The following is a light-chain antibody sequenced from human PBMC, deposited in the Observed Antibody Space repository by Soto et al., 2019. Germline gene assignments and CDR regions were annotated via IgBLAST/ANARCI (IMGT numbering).Light chain of an antibody. CDR2: AAS. Sequence: DIQMTQSPTSLSASLGDRVTITCRASQGIRNFVAWYQQKPGKAPKLLIYAASTLQSGVPSRFSGSGSGTDFTLSINSLQPDDVATYTCQKYSIVPVFGPGTKVEIK. CDR1: QGIRNF. J-gene: IGKJ3*01. V-gene: IGKV1-27*01. CDR3: QKYSIVPV.